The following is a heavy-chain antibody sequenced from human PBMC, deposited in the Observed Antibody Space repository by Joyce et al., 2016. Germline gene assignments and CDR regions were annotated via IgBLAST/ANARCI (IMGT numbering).Heavy chain of an antibody. J-gene: IGHJ4*02. D-gene: IGHD6-19*01. V-gene: IGHV3-9*01. CDR2: MSWNRGSI. CDR3: AKDARSGYSSGWYDY. Sequence: EVQLVESGGGWVQPGRSLRLSCAASGFTFDDYAMHWVRQGPGKGLEWVSGMSWNRGSIGYADSVKGRFTISRDNAKNSLYLQMNSLRAEDTALYYCAKDARSGYSSGWYDYWGQGTLVTVSS. CDR1: GFTFDDYA.